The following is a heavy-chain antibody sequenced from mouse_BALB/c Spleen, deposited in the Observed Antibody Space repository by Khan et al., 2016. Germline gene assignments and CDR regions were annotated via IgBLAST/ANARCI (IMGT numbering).Heavy chain of an antibody. CDR1: GYTFTNYG. V-gene: IGHV9-3*02. Sequence: QIQLVQSGPELKKPGETVKISCKASGYTFTNYGMNWVKQAPGKGLKWMGWINTNTGEPTYAEEFKGRFAFSLETSASTAYLQINNLKKEDTATYFCARYGNFDYWSQGTTLTVSS. D-gene: IGHD2-1*01. CDR2: INTNTGEP. J-gene: IGHJ2*01. CDR3: ARYGNFDY.